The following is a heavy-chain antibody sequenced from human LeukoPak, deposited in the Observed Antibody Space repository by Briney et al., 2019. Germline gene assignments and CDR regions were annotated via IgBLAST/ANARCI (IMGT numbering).Heavy chain of an antibody. CDR1: GFKFADAP. V-gene: IGHV3-30*03. CDR2: ITWDSTNT. Sequence: GGSLRLSCTASGFKFADAPMHWVRQSPGKGLEWIALITWDSTNTYYADSVKGRFTISRDNSKNTLYLQMNSLRAEDTAVYYCARAVDIVAPEDYWGQGTLVTVSS. D-gene: IGHD5-12*01. J-gene: IGHJ4*02. CDR3: ARAVDIVAPEDY.